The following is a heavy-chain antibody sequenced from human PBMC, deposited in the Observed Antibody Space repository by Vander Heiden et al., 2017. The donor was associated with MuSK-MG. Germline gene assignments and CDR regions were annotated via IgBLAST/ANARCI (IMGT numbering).Heavy chain of an antibody. CDR1: GYSISSGYY. J-gene: IGHJ4*02. CDR3: ASLLGAVDY. Sequence: QVQLQESGPGLVKPSETLSLTCAVSGYSISSGYYWGWIRQPPGKGLEWIGSIYHSGRTYYNPSLKSRVTISVDTSKNQFPLKLSSVTAADTAVYYCASLLGAVDYWGQGTLVTVSA. V-gene: IGHV4-38-2*01. CDR2: IYHSGRT.